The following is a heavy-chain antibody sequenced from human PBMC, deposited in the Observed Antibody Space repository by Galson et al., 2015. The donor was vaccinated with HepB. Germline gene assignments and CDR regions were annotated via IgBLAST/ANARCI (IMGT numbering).Heavy chain of an antibody. CDR1: GYPLTDLS. CDR2: FDPEGGET. J-gene: IGHJ3*01. D-gene: IGHD7-27*01. Sequence: SVKVSCKVSGYPLTDLSMHWVRQAPGKGLEWMGGFDPEGGETVSAQRFQGRLIMTEDTSTDTAYMELSSLTSDDTAVYYCAKSLGWTASNHWGHGTVVTVSS. V-gene: IGHV1-24*01. CDR3: AKSLGWTASNH.